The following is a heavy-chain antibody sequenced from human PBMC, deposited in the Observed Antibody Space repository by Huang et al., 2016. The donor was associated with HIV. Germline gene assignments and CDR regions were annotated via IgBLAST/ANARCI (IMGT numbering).Heavy chain of an antibody. Sequence: QVQLQESGPGLVKPSETLSLICSVSGGSISSHYWGWIRQPPGEGLEWIGSIYYNGSNNSHPSLKSRVTISGDTSKNHFSLKLNSVSAADTAVYYCAREGLYYYDGSGGYFDLWGRGTLVTVSS. CDR2: IYYNGSN. J-gene: IGHJ2*01. D-gene: IGHD3-22*01. V-gene: IGHV4-59*11. CDR3: AREGLYYYDGSGGYFDL. CDR1: GGSISSHY.